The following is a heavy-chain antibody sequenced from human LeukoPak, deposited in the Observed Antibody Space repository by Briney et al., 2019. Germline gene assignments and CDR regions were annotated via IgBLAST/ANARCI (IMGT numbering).Heavy chain of an antibody. CDR3: ARNGGSSPFYYFDY. J-gene: IGHJ4*02. CDR1: GFTVSSNY. V-gene: IGHV3-66*01. D-gene: IGHD6-19*01. Sequence: GGSLRLSCAASGFTVSSNYMSWVRQAPGKGLEWVSVIYSGGSTYYADSVKGRFTISRDNSRNTLYLQMNSLRAEDTVVYYCARNGGSSPFYYFDYWGQGTLVTVSS. CDR2: IYSGGST.